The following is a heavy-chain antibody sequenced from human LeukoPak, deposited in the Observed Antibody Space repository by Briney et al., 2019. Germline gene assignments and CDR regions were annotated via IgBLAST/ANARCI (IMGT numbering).Heavy chain of an antibody. Sequence: PGGSLRLSCAASGFTLSSYAMSWVRQAPGKGLEWVSAISTTGSSTYYANSVKDQFTISRDNSKNTLYLQMNSLRAEDTAVYYCARGAGGGYFDYWGQGTLVTVSS. V-gene: IGHV3-23*01. CDR1: GFTLSSYA. J-gene: IGHJ4*02. CDR2: ISTTGSST. D-gene: IGHD3-16*01. CDR3: ARGAGGGYFDY.